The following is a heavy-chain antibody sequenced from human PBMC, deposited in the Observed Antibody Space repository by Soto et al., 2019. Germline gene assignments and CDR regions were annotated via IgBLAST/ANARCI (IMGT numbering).Heavy chain of an antibody. J-gene: IGHJ5*02. CDR3: SKVWGFLEWLFHPLPYNWFGP. Sequence: PGGSLRLSCAASGFTFSSYAMSWVRQAPGKGLEWVSAISGSGGSTYYADSVKGRFTISRDNSKNTLYLQMNSLRAEDTAVYYCSKVWGFLEWLFHPLPYNWFGPWGQGTLVTVSS. CDR2: ISGSGGST. CDR1: GFTFSSYA. V-gene: IGHV3-23*01. D-gene: IGHD3-3*01.